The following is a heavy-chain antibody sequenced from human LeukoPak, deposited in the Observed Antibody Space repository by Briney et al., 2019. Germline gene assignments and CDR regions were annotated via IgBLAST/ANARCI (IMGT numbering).Heavy chain of an antibody. V-gene: IGHV3-64D*06. J-gene: IGHJ4*02. D-gene: IGHD2-2*01. CDR1: GFTFSTYA. CDR2: LNNNGGRT. Sequence: GGSLRLSCSASGFTFSTYAMHWVRQAPGGGLQYVSALNNNGGRTYYADSVKGRFTISRENSKNTLYLQMSSLRAEDTAVYYCVKDCGEVPDGMCDWGQGTLVTVSS. CDR3: VKDCGEVPDGMCD.